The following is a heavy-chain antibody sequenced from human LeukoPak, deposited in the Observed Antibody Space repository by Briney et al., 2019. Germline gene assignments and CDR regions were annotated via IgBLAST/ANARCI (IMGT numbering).Heavy chain of an antibody. V-gene: IGHV3-74*01. Sequence: GGSLRLSCAASGFTSSSYWMHWVRQAPGKGLVWVSRINSDGSSTSYADSVKGRFTISRDNAKNTLYLQMNSLRAEDTAVYYCARGSRVAVGNFDYWGQGTLVTVSS. CDR1: GFTSSSYW. CDR2: INSDGSST. CDR3: ARGSRVAVGNFDY. D-gene: IGHD6-19*01. J-gene: IGHJ4*02.